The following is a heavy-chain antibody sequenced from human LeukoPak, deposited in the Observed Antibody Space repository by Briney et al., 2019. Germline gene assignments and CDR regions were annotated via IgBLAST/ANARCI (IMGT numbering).Heavy chain of an antibody. J-gene: IGHJ4*02. D-gene: IGHD5-12*01. CDR3: ARPRVVATRSYYFDY. V-gene: IGHV5-51*01. CDR1: GYSFTSYW. CDR2: IYPGDSDT. Sequence: GESLKISCKGSGYSFTSYWIGWVRQMPGKGLEWMGIIYPGDSDTRYSPFFQGQVTISADKSISTAYLQWSSLKASDTAMYYCARPRVVATRSYYFDYWGQGTLVTVSS.